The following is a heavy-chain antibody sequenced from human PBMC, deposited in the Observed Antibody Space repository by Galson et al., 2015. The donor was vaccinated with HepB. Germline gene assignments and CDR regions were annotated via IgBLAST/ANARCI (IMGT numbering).Heavy chain of an antibody. CDR2: IWDDGSNK. CDR3: AREGHCSSTSCYPDFDY. V-gene: IGHV3-33*01. CDR1: GFTFSSYG. D-gene: IGHD2-2*01. Sequence: SLRLSCAASGFTFSSYGMHWVRQAPGKGLEWVAVIWDDGSNKYYADSVKGRFTISRDNSKNTLYLQMNSLRAEDTAVYYCAREGHCSSTSCYPDFDYWGQGTLVTVSS. J-gene: IGHJ4*02.